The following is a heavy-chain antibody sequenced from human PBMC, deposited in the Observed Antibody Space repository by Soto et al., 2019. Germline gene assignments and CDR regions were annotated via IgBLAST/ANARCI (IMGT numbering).Heavy chain of an antibody. J-gene: IGHJ6*02. Sequence: VGSLRLSCAASGFTFSSYGMHWVRQAPGKGLEWVAVIWYDGSNKYYADSVKGRFTISRDNSKNTLYLQMNSLRAEDTAVYYCARDPNYYDSSGYYYYYYGMDVWGQGTTVTVSS. CDR3: ARDPNYYDSSGYYYYYYGMDV. D-gene: IGHD3-22*01. CDR2: IWYDGSNK. V-gene: IGHV3-33*01. CDR1: GFTFSSYG.